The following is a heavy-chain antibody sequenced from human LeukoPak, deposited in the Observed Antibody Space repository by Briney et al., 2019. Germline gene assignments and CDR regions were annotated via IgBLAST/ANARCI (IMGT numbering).Heavy chain of an antibody. Sequence: SETLSLTCTVSGDSIRSYYWSWIRQPPGKGLEWIGYIYYSGSTKYNPSLKSRVTISVDTSKNQFSLKLSSVTAADTAVYYCARLPYCSTTTCYYCFDPLGQGTLVTVSS. V-gene: IGHV4-59*08. CDR3: ARLPYCSTTTCYYCFDP. CDR1: GDSIRSYY. D-gene: IGHD2-2*01. J-gene: IGHJ5*02. CDR2: IYYSGST.